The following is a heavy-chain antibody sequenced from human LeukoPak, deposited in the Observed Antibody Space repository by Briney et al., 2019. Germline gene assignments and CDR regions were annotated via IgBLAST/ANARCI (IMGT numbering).Heavy chain of an antibody. Sequence: SETLCLTCTVSGGSISGYYWSWIRQAPGKGLEWIGHIYYSGSPNYNPSLKSRVTISLGTSKNQFSLRLTSVTAADTAVYYCARDYGDHIGKWGQGILVTVSS. J-gene: IGHJ4*02. V-gene: IGHV4-59*01. D-gene: IGHD4-17*01. CDR1: GGSISGYY. CDR2: IYYSGSP. CDR3: ARDYGDHIGK.